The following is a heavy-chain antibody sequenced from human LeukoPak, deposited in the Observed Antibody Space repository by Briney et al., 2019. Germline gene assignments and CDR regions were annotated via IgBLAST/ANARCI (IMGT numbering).Heavy chain of an antibody. J-gene: IGHJ5*02. CDR1: GYTFTGYY. V-gene: IGHV1-2*02. CDR3: ARDVSAGGTNWFDP. CDR2: INPNSGGP. D-gene: IGHD3-16*01. Sequence: ASVKVSCKASGYTFTGYYIHWVRQAPGQGLEWMGWINPNSGGPNYAQKFQGRVTMTRDTSISTAYMEVSRLRSDDTAVYYCARDVSAGGTNWFDPWGQGTLVTVSS.